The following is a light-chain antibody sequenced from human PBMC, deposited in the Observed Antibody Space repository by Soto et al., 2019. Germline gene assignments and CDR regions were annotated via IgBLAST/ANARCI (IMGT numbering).Light chain of an antibody. J-gene: IGKJ4*01. CDR3: QPRSDWPLT. CDR2: DAS. CDR1: QSVSSY. Sequence: EIVLTQSPATLSLSPGERVTLSCRASQSVSSYFAWYQQKPGLAPRLLIYDASTRAAGIPARFSGSGSGTDFTLTISTLEPDDFAVYYCQPRSDWPLTFGGGTKVEIK. V-gene: IGKV3-11*01.